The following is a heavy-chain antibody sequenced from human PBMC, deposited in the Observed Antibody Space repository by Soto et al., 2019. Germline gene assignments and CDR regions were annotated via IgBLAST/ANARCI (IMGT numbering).Heavy chain of an antibody. CDR1: GFSFSNHG. J-gene: IGHJ4*02. D-gene: IGHD6-6*01. CDR2: ISYDGNVK. CDR3: AKDRTYSSSSAALGMSAPDY. Sequence: LRLSCAASGFSFSNHGMQWVRQAPGKGLEWVAVISYDGNVKYYTDSVKGRFTISRDNSQSTLFLQMDSLRPEDAAVYYCAKDRTYSSSSAALGMSAPDYWGQGTLVTVSS. V-gene: IGHV3-30*18.